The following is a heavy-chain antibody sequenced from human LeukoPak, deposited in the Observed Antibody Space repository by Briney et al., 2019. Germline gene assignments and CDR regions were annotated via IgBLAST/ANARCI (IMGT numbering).Heavy chain of an antibody. CDR3: ARKGYFDY. CDR2: INPSGGST. J-gene: IGHJ4*02. V-gene: IGHV1-46*01. CDR1: GYTLTELS. Sequence: ASVKVSCKVSGYTLTELSMHWVRQAPGQGLEWMGIINPSGGSTSYAQKFQGRVTMTRDTSTSTVYMELSSLRSEDTAVYYCARKGYFDYWGQGTLVAVSS.